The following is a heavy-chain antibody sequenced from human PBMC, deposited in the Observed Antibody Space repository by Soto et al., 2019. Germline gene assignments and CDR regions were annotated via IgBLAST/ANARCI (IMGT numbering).Heavy chain of an antibody. J-gene: IGHJ3*01. Sequence: QVQLVQSESEVKRPGSSVKVSCKASRGSFSSFGITWVRQAPGQGLEWMGRIIPNYGVPNYAPNVQGRVTFNVDASTNTAHMELSGLRFEDTAVYYCAIGESRDITRGACELWGEGTVVTVSS. V-gene: IGHV1-69*18. CDR2: IIPNYGVP. CDR1: RGSFSSFG. D-gene: IGHD3-10*01. CDR3: AIGESRDITRGACEL.